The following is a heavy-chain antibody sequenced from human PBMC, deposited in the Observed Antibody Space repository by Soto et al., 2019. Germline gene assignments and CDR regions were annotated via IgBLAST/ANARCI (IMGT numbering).Heavy chain of an antibody. D-gene: IGHD2-2*02. CDR1: GFTFSSYA. J-gene: IGHJ4*02. CDR2: ISGSGGST. CDR3: AKSGCSSTSCYRKSDFDY. V-gene: IGHV3-23*01. Sequence: GSLRLSCAASGFTFSSYAMSWVRQAPGKGLEWVSAISGSGGSTYYADSVKGRFTISRDNSKNTLYLQMNSLRAEDTAVYYCAKSGCSSTSCYRKSDFDYWGQGTLVTVSS.